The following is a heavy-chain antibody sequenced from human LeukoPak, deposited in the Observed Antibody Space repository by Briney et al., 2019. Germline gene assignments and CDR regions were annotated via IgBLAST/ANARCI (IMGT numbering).Heavy chain of an antibody. Sequence: GGSLRLSCAASGFTFSSYSMNWVRQAPGKGLEWVSSISSSSSYIYYADSVKGRFTISRDNAKNSLYLQMNSLRAEDTAVYYCARDKGYCSSTSCYKGGAFDIWGQGTMVTVSS. CDR3: ARDKGYCSSTSCYKGGAFDI. CDR2: ISSSSSYI. V-gene: IGHV3-21*01. D-gene: IGHD2-2*02. CDR1: GFTFSSYS. J-gene: IGHJ3*02.